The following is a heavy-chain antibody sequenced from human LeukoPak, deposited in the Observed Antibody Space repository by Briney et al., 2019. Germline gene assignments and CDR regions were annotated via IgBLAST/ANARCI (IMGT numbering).Heavy chain of an antibody. CDR3: VTVVVIWNYVTF. CDR1: GGSISSSSYY. D-gene: IGHD1-7*01. CDR2: IYYSGST. J-gene: IGHJ4*02. V-gene: IGHV4-39*07. Sequence: SETLSLTCTVSGGSISSSSYYWGWIRQPPGKGLEWIGSIYYSGSTYYNPSLKSRVTISVDTSKNQFSLKLSSVTAADTAVYFCVTVVVIWNYVTFWGQGTLASVSS.